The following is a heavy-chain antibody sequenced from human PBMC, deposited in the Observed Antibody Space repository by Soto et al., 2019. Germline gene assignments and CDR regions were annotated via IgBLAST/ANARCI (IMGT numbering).Heavy chain of an antibody. V-gene: IGHV1-69*13. Sequence: AVKVSCKASGGTFSNYAISWVRQAPGQGLEWMGGITPIFGAANYAQKFQGRVTITADESTNTAYMELSSLRSEDTALYYCARGWSYDILTAYSYWGQGTLVTVSS. D-gene: IGHD3-9*01. CDR3: ARGWSYDILTAYSY. J-gene: IGHJ4*02. CDR1: GGTFSNYA. CDR2: ITPIFGAA.